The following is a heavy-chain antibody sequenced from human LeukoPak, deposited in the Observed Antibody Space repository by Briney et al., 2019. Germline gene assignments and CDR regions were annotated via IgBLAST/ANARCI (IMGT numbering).Heavy chain of an antibody. CDR2: ISSSSSYV. J-gene: IGHJ4*02. V-gene: IGHV3-21*01. CDR1: GFTFSSYS. CDR3: ARDRCSGGSCYSSEFDY. D-gene: IGHD2-15*01. Sequence: GGSLRLSCAASGFTFSSYSMNWVRQAPGKGLEWVSSISSSSSYVYYADSVKGRFTIYRDNAKNSLYLQMNSLRAEDTDVYYCARDRCSGGSCYSSEFDYWGQGTLVTVSS.